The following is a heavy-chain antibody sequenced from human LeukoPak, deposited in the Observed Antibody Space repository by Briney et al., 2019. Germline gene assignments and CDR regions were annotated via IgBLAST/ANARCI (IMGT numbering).Heavy chain of an antibody. V-gene: IGHV3-23*01. J-gene: IGHJ4*02. Sequence: GGSLRLSCAASGFIFSNYGMNWVRQAPGKGLEWVAAISASGSATSYADSVRGRFTISRDNSKNTLYLQMNSLRVEDTAVYFCAARMVRGVWFYLDYWGQGTLVTVSS. CDR1: GFIFSNYG. CDR2: ISASGSAT. CDR3: AARMVRGVWFYLDY. D-gene: IGHD3-10*01.